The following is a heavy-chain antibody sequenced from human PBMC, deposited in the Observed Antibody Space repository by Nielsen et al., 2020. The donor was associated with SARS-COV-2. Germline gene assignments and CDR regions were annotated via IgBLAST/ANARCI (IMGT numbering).Heavy chain of an antibody. D-gene: IGHD1-1*01. J-gene: IGHJ5*02. Sequence: GGSLRLSCAASGFTFSSYGMHWVRQAPGKGLEWVAVIWYDGSNKYYADSVKGRFTISRDNAKNSLYLQMNSLRAEDTALYYCAASPGYENWFDPWGQGTLVTVSS. CDR3: AASPGYENWFDP. CDR1: GFTFSSYG. CDR2: IWYDGSNK. V-gene: IGHV3-33*03.